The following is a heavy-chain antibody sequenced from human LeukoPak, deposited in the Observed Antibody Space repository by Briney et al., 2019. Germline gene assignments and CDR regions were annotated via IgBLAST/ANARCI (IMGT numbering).Heavy chain of an antibody. Sequence: GGSLRLSCAASGFTFSSYSMNWVRQAPGKGLEWVSYISSSSSTIYYADSVKGRFTISRDNAKNSLYLQMNSLRAEDTAVYYCARCSGGDFDYWGQGTLVTVSS. CDR3: ARCSGGDFDY. V-gene: IGHV3-48*01. CDR1: GFTFSSYS. J-gene: IGHJ4*02. D-gene: IGHD6-19*01. CDR2: ISSSSSTI.